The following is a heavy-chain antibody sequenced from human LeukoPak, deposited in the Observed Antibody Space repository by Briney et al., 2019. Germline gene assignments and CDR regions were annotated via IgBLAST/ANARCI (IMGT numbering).Heavy chain of an antibody. J-gene: IGHJ3*02. V-gene: IGHV4-59*01. D-gene: IGHD2-15*01. CDR3: ARYCSGGSCTIEDAFDI. CDR1: GGSISSYY. CDR2: IYYSGST. Sequence: SETLSLTCTVSGGSISSYYWSWIRQPPGKGLEWIGCIYYSGSTNYNPSLKSRVTISVDTSKNQFSLKLSSVTAADTAVYYCARYCSGGSCTIEDAFDIWGQGTMVTVSS.